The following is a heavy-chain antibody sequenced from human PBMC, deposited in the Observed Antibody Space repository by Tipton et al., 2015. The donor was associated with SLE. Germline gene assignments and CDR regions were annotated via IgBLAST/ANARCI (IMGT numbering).Heavy chain of an antibody. CDR1: GFTFSTYW. CDR2: INSDGSDT. V-gene: IGHV3-74*01. CDR3: ARDRRPSSDYYHDAFDF. D-gene: IGHD3-22*01. Sequence: GSLRLSCAASGFTFSTYWMTWVRQVPGKGLVWVSHINSDGSDTIYADSVKGRFTISRDNAKNTLFLQMNSLRAEDTAVYFCARDRRPSSDYYHDAFDFWGKGTMVTVSS. J-gene: IGHJ3*01.